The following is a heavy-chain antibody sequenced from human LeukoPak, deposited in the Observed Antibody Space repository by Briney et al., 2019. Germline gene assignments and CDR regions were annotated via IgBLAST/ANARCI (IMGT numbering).Heavy chain of an antibody. V-gene: IGHV4-39*07. D-gene: IGHD6-6*01. Sequence: SETLSLTCTVSGGSISSSAYHWGWIRQPPGEGLEWIGEINHSGSTNYNPSLKSRVTISVDTSKNQFSLKLSSVTAADTAVYYCARGAGSSSFDPWGQGTLVTVSS. J-gene: IGHJ5*02. CDR3: ARGAGSSSFDP. CDR1: GGSISSSAYH. CDR2: INHSGST.